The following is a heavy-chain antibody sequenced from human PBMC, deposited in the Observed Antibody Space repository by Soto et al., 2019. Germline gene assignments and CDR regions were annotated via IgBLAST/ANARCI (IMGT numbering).Heavy chain of an antibody. Sequence: GGSLRLSCEASGFIFSSHGMHWVRQAQGKGLEWVAVIWYDGSSKFYADSVKGRFTISRDNSKNTLYLQMNSLRADDTAVHYCARDQLDLPKPREIRNIDYWDLGTLVTVPS. V-gene: IGHV3-33*01. CDR2: IWYDGSSK. D-gene: IGHD3-3*01. J-gene: IGHJ4*01. CDR3: ARDQLDLPKPREIRNIDY. CDR1: GFIFSSHG.